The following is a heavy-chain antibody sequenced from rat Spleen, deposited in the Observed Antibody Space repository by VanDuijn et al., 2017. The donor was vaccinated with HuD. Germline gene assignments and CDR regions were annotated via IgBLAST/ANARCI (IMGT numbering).Heavy chain of an antibody. CDR1: GFTFSDYY. Sequence: EVQLVESGGGFVQPGRSLKLSCAASGFTFSDYYMAWVRQAPKKGLEWVASISYEGSSTYYGDSVKGRFTISRDNAQNTLYLQMNSLRSEDTATYYCTTEAYGSYMLNWFAYWGQGVMVTVSS. J-gene: IGHJ2*01. D-gene: IGHD1-2*01. CDR3: TTEAYGSYMLNWFAY. V-gene: IGHV5-22*01. CDR2: ISYEGSST.